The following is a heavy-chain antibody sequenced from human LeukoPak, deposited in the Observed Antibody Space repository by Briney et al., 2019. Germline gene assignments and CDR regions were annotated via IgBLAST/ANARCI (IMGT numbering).Heavy chain of an antibody. V-gene: IGHV4-4*07. D-gene: IGHD5-18*01. Sequence: SETLSLTCTVSGGSISSYYWSWIRQPARKGLEWIGRIYTSGSTNYNPSLKSRVTMSVDTSKNQFSLKLSSVTAADTAVYYCARALPGYSYGSYYFDYWGQGTLATVSS. J-gene: IGHJ4*02. CDR1: GGSISSYY. CDR3: ARALPGYSYGSYYFDY. CDR2: IYTSGST.